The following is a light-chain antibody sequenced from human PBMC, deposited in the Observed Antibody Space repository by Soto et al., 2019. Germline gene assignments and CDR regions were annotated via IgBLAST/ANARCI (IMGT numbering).Light chain of an antibody. CDR3: ATWDDSLNGPGV. CDR1: SSNIGSNT. Sequence: QSVLTQPPSASGTPGQRVTISCSGSSSNIGSNTVNWYQQLPGTAHKLLIYTNNQRPSGVPDRFSGSKSGTSASLAISGLQSEDEADYYCATWDDSLNGPGVFGGGTKLNVL. J-gene: IGLJ3*02. CDR2: TNN. V-gene: IGLV1-44*01.